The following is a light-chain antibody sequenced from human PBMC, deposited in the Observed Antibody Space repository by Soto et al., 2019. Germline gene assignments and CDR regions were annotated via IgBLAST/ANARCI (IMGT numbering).Light chain of an antibody. CDR3: CSYAGTYTRV. CDR1: SSDVDNYNN. J-gene: IGLJ1*01. V-gene: IGLV2-11*01. Sequence: QSALTQPRSVSGSPGQSVTISCTRTSSDVDNYNNVSWYQQHPGKAPKLLIYDVNKRPSGVPYRFSGSKSGNTASLTISGLQAGDEADYSCCSYAGTYTRVFGTGTKVTVL. CDR2: DVN.